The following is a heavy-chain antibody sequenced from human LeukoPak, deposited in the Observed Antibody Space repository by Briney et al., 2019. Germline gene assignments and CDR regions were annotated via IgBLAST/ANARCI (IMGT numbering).Heavy chain of an antibody. CDR1: GGSISSSSYY. V-gene: IGHV4-39*07. J-gene: IGHJ4*02. CDR3: ARGGPIVKGYYYDSSGPKVGYFDY. Sequence: PSETLSLTCTVSGGSISSSSYYWGWIRQPPGKGLEWIGSIYYSGSTYYNPSLKSRVTISVDTSKNQFSLKLSSVTAADTAVYYCARGGPIVKGYYYDSSGPKVGYFDYWGQGTLVTVSS. CDR2: IYYSGST. D-gene: IGHD3-22*01.